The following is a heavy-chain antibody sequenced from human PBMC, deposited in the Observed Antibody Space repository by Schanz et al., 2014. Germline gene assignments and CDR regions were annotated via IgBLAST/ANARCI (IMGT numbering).Heavy chain of an antibody. D-gene: IGHD2-2*02. J-gene: IGHJ6*03. V-gene: IGHV4-59*01. CDR1: GGSIRSYF. CDR2: IYYSGSS. Sequence: QVQLQESGPGLVKPSQTLSLTCTVSGGSIRSYFWSWIRQPPGKGLEWIGYIYYSGSSDYNPSLKSRVPISVDTSKSQFSLKLSSVTAADTAVYYCARGGARRFPVVPDAIQGLRGHYYYYYLDVWGKGTTVTASS. CDR3: ARGGARRFPVVPDAIQGLRGHYYYYYLDV.